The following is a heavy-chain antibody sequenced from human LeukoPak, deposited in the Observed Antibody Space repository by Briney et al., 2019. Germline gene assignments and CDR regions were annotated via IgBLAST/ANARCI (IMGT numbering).Heavy chain of an antibody. CDR2: IYYSGST. CDR1: GGSISSYY. Sequence: SETLSLTCTVSGGSISSYYWSWIRQPPGKGLEWIGYIYYSGSTNYNPSLKSRVTISVDTSKNQFSLKLSSVTAADTAVYYCARVGASYYYDSWAFDYWGQGTLVTVSS. V-gene: IGHV4-59*01. J-gene: IGHJ4*02. CDR3: ARVGASYYYDSWAFDY. D-gene: IGHD3-22*01.